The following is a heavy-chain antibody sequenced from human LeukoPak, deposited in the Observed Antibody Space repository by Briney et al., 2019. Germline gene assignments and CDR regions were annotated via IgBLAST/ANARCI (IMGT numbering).Heavy chain of an antibody. Sequence: VASVKVSCKASGGTFSSYAISWVRQAPGQGLEWMGGIIPIFGTANYAQKFQGRVTITADESTSTAYMELSSLRSEDTAVYYCARSTLSRAYYYYYMDVWGKGTTVTVSS. V-gene: IGHV1-69*13. CDR3: ARSTLSRAYYYYYMDV. D-gene: IGHD2-2*01. CDR2: IIPIFGTA. CDR1: GGTFSSYA. J-gene: IGHJ6*03.